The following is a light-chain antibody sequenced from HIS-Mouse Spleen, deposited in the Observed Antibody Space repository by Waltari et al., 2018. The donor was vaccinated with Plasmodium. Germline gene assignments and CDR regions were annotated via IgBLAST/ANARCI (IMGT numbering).Light chain of an antibody. CDR1: QDISNY. CDR2: DAS. CDR3: QHYDNLPLT. V-gene: IGKV1-33*01. J-gene: IGKJ4*01. Sequence: DIQMTQSPSPLSASVGDRVTITCQASQDISNYLNLYQQKPGKAPKLLIYDASNLETGVPSRFSGSGSGTDFTFTISSLQPEDIATYYCQHYDNLPLTFGGGTKVEIK.